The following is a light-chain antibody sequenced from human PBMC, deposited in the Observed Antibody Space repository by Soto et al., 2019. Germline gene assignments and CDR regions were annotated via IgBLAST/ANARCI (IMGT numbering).Light chain of an antibody. CDR2: GAS. Sequence: EIVMTQSPATLSVSPGERATLSCRASQSVSSNLAWYQQKPGQAPRLLIYGASTRATGIPARFGGSGSGTEFTLTIGTLQSEDFAVYYCQQYHNWPPWTFGQGTKVEIK. CDR1: QSVSSN. J-gene: IGKJ1*01. CDR3: QQYHNWPPWT. V-gene: IGKV3-15*01.